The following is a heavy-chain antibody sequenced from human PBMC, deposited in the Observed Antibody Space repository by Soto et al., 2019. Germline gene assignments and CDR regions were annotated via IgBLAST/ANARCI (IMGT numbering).Heavy chain of an antibody. CDR3: ARDSGSPDPYYYYAMDV. CDR2: IYPGDSDT. V-gene: IGHV5-51*01. J-gene: IGHJ6*01. D-gene: IGHD1-26*01. Sequence: GESLKISCKGSGCSFTTYWIGWVRQMPGKGLEWMGIIYPGDSDTRYSPSFEGQVTISVDKSISTAYLQWSSLKASDTGMYYCARDSGSPDPYYYYAMDVWGEGTTVTVSS. CDR1: GCSFTTYW.